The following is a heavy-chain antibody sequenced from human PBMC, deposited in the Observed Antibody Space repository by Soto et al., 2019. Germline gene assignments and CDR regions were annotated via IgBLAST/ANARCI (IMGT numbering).Heavy chain of an antibody. CDR2: ISGSGGST. Sequence: GGSLRLSCAASGFTFSSYAMSWVRQAPGKWLEWVSAISGSGGSTYYGDSVKGRFTISRDNSKNTLYLQMNSLRAEDTAVYYCAKCIAARSIINWFDPCGQGXLVTV. CDR1: GFTFSSYA. D-gene: IGHD6-6*01. V-gene: IGHV3-23*01. J-gene: IGHJ5*02. CDR3: AKCIAARSIINWFDP.